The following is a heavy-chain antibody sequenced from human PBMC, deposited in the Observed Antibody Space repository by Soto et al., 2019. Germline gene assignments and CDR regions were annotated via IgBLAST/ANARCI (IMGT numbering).Heavy chain of an antibody. CDR3: AKSSRQYASAIQAFFDP. Sequence: GWSLRLSCAASGITVSSNYISWVRQAPGKGLEWVSVIYNDGSTHYGDSVKGRFTISRDSSKNTVFLQMNSLRAEDTAVYYCAKSSRQYASAIQAFFDPWGLGTLVTVTS. D-gene: IGHD2-2*01. V-gene: IGHV3-53*01. CDR1: GITVSSNY. CDR2: IYNDGST. J-gene: IGHJ5*02.